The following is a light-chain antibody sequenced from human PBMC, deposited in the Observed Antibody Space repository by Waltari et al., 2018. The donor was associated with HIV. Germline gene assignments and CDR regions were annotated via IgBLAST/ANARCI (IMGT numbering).Light chain of an antibody. CDR3: SSYGDSLRVL. CDR1: SSDIGAYDS. J-gene: IGLJ6*01. CDR2: EVT. V-gene: IGLV2-8*01. Sequence: QSALTQPPSASGSLGQSVTISCTGPSSDIGAYDSVSWFQQHPRSAPKLLLYEVTRRPSTVSARFSGSRSGSTAFLTGAGLHPDDEATYFCSSYGDSLRVLFGGGTNVTVL.